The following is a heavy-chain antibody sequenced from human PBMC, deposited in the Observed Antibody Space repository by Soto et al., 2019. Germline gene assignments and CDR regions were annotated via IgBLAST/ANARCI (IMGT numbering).Heavy chain of an antibody. CDR2: ISSGGDNT. Sequence: PGGSLRLSCAASGFTFSSKSMSWVRQAPGKGLEWVSSISSGGDNTYYADSVKGRSTISRDNSRDTLDLQLNGLRAEDTAIYFCAKGLHCSSTPCYPNYYDDWGQGTPVTVS. D-gene: IGHD2-15*01. CDR1: GFTFSSKS. J-gene: IGHJ4*02. V-gene: IGHV3-23*01. CDR3: AKGLHCSSTPCYPNYYDD.